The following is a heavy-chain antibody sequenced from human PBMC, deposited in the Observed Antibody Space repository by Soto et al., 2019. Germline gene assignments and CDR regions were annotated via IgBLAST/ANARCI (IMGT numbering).Heavy chain of an antibody. CDR3: ARFAREENPKVGSWYYFDY. CDR1: GGSISSGGYF. D-gene: IGHD6-13*01. J-gene: IGHJ4*02. Sequence: QVQLQESGPGLVKPSQTLSLTCTVSGGSISSGGYFWSWVRQHPGKGLEWIGNIYYSGRTYYNPSLKSRVTISVDTSKNQFSLKLSSVTAEDTAVYYCARFAREENPKVGSWYYFDYWGQGTRVTVSS. V-gene: IGHV4-31*03. CDR2: IYYSGRT.